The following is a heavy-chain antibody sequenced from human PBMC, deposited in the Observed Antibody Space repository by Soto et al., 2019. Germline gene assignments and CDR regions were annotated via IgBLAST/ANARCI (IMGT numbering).Heavy chain of an antibody. CDR1: GITVSSNY. D-gene: IGHD3-22*01. J-gene: IGHJ4*02. CDR3: ARGPSHYYDSSGYYRY. CDR2: IYSGGST. Sequence: GGSLRLSCAASGITVSSNYMSWVRQAPGKGLEWVSVIYSGGSTYYADSVKGRFTISRDNSKNTLYLQMNSLRAEDTAVYYCARGPSHYYDSSGYYRYRGQGTLVTVSS. V-gene: IGHV3-53*01.